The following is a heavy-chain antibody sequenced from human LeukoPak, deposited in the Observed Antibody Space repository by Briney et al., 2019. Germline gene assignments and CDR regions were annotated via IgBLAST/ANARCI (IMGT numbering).Heavy chain of an antibody. D-gene: IGHD1-26*01. J-gene: IGHJ5*02. CDR3: ARGVGATNSNWFDP. Sequence: PGGSLRLSCAASGVTFSSYWMHWVRQAPGKGLVWVSRINSDGSSTSYADSVKGRFTISRDNAKNTLYLQMSSLRAEDTAVYYCARGVGATNSNWFDPWGQGTLVTVSS. V-gene: IGHV3-74*01. CDR1: GVTFSSYW. CDR2: INSDGSST.